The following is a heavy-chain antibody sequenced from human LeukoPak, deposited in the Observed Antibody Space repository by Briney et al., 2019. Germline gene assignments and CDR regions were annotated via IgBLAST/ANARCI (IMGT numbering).Heavy chain of an antibody. D-gene: IGHD5-24*01. J-gene: IGHJ1*01. CDR1: GFPFSSYA. V-gene: IGHV3-23*01. CDR2: ISGGGSTT. CDR3: ARDLDDYNGLPPFFQH. Sequence: GGSLRLSCAASGFPFSSYAMSWVRQAPGQGLEWVSAISGGGSTTYSADSVKGRFAISRDNSKNTLYLQMNSLRAEDTAVYYCARDLDDYNGLPPFFQHWGQGTLVTVSS.